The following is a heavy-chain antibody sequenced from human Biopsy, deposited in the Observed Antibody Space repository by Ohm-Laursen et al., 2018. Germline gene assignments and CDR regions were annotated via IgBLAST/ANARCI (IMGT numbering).Heavy chain of an antibody. CDR2: IKSDSSTI. D-gene: IGHD2-8*01. V-gene: IGHV3-48*01. Sequence: GSLRLSCAASGVTLSGYSMNWVRQAPGKGLEWLSYIKSDSSTIYYADSVKGRFTISRDNAKNSLFLQMNSLRAEDTAVYYCAREQLMVFAMDVWGQGTTVTVSS. J-gene: IGHJ6*02. CDR3: AREQLMVFAMDV. CDR1: GVTLSGYS.